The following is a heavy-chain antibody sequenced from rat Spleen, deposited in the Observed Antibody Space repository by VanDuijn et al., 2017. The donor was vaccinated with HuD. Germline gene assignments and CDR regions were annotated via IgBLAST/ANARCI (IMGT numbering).Heavy chain of an antibody. CDR3: AKTNNPYFYVMDA. V-gene: IGHV3-1*01. J-gene: IGHJ4*01. CDR2: ISYSGST. CDR1: GYSITSNY. Sequence: EVQLQESGPGLVKPSQSLSLTCSVTGYSITSNYWGWIRKFPGNKMEWMGYISYSGSTGYNPSLKSRTSITRDTSKNQFFLQLNSVTTEDTATFYCAKTNNPYFYVMDAWGQGASVTVSS. D-gene: IGHD3-4*01.